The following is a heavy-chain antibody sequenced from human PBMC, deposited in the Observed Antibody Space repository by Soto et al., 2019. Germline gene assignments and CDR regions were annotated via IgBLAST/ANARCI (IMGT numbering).Heavy chain of an antibody. D-gene: IGHD3-22*01. J-gene: IGHJ4*02. CDR3: ARDGAIRGDSSGLFDY. V-gene: IGHV3-7*03. CDR2: INEDGSEK. CDR1: GFTFSNYW. Sequence: GGSLRLSCAASGFTFSNYWMNWVRQAPGKGLEWVANINEDGSEKYYVDSAKGRFTISRDNAKNSLYLQMTSLRAEDTAVYYCARDGAIRGDSSGLFDYWGQGTLVTVSS.